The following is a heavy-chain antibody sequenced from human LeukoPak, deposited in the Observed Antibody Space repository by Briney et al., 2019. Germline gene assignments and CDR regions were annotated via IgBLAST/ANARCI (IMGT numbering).Heavy chain of an antibody. CDR3: AREPPVWGYCSSTSCYKGANWFDP. V-gene: IGHV1-2*02. CDR2: INPNSGGT. J-gene: IGHJ5*02. D-gene: IGHD2-2*02. Sequence: GTSVKVSCKASGYTFTGYYMHWVRQAPGQGLEWMGWINPNSGGTNYAQKFQGRVTMTRDTSISTAYMELSRLRSDDTAVYYCAREPPVWGYCSSTSCYKGANWFDPWGQGTLVTVSS. CDR1: GYTFTGYY.